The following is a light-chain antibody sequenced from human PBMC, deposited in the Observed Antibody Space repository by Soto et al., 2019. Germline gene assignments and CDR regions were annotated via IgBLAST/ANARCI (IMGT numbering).Light chain of an antibody. V-gene: IGKV3-20*01. Sequence: EIVLTQSPGTLSLSPGERDTLSCRASQSVSSSYLAWYQQKPGQAPRLLIYGASSRATGIPDRFSGSGSGTDFTLTISRLEPEDFAVYYCQQYGSSPFTFGPGNKVDIK. CDR2: GAS. CDR3: QQYGSSPFT. CDR1: QSVSSSY. J-gene: IGKJ3*01.